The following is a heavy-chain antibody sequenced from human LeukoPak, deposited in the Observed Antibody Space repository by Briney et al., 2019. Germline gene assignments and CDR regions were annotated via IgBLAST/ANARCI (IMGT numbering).Heavy chain of an antibody. CDR1: GFTFSSYA. V-gene: IGHV3-21*06. Sequence: PGGSLRLSCTASGFTFSSYAMHWVRQAPGQGLAWLSSISSTSDYTSYADSLKGRITISRDNAKNTLFLQLNTLRAEDTATYFCARVGLWSGYTDAFDLWGQGTTVTVSS. D-gene: IGHD3-3*01. J-gene: IGHJ3*01. CDR2: ISSTSDYT. CDR3: ARVGLWSGYTDAFDL.